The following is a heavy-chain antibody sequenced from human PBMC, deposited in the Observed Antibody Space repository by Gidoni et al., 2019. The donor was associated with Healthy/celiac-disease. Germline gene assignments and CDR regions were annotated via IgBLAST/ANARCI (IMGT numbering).Heavy chain of an antibody. CDR1: GGSISSSSYY. D-gene: IGHD5-18*01. V-gene: IGHV4-39*07. CDR2: IYYSGST. CDR3: ARESGSGYSSDY. J-gene: IGHJ4*02. Sequence: QLQLQESGPGLVKPSETLSLTCTVSGGSISSSSYYWGWIRQPPGKGLVWIGSIYYSGSTYYNPSLKSRVTISVDTSKNQFSLKLSSVTAADTAVYYCARESGSGYSSDYWGQGTLVTVSS.